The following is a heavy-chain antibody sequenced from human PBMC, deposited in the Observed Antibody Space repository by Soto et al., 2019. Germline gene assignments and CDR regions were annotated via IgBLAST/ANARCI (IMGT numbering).Heavy chain of an antibody. CDR3: ATLDGYRQERDYFDY. J-gene: IGHJ4*02. Sequence: PGGSLRLSCAASGFTFSSYGMHWVRQAPGKGLEWVAVISYDGSNKYYADSVKGRFTISRDNSKNTLYLQMNSLRAEDTAVYYCATLDGYRQERDYFDYWGQGTLVTVSS. V-gene: IGHV3-30*03. CDR2: ISYDGSNK. CDR1: GFTFSSYG. D-gene: IGHD5-12*01.